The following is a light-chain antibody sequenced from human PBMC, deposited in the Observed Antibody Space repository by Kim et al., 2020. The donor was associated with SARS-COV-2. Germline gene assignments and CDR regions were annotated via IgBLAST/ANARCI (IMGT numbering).Light chain of an antibody. CDR1: QSVSSSY. CDR3: QQYGSSPQGT. Sequence: PGERATLSCRASQSVSSSYLAWYQQKPGQAPRLLIYGASSRATGIPDRFSGSGSGTDFTLTISRLEPEDFAVYYCQQYGSSPQGTFGGGTKVDIK. J-gene: IGKJ4*01. V-gene: IGKV3-20*01. CDR2: GAS.